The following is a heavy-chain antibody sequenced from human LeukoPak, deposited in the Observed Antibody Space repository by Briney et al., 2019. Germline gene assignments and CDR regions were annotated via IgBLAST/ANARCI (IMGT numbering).Heavy chain of an antibody. D-gene: IGHD3-22*01. CDR1: GFTVITNY. CDR3: ARDFIHRSGEANY. CDR2: IYSGGST. J-gene: IGHJ4*02. V-gene: IGHV3-53*01. Sequence: GGSLRLSCAASGFTVITNYMSWVRQAPGKGLEWVSIIYSGGSTNYADSVKGRFTISRDNPKNSLYLLMNSLRAEDTAMYYCARDFIHRSGEANYWGQGTLVTVSS.